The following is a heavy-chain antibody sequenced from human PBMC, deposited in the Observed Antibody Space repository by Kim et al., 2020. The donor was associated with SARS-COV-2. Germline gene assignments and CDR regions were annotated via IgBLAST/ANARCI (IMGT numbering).Heavy chain of an antibody. CDR2: MNGEGSSP. V-gene: IGHV3-74*01. Sequence: GGSLRLSCTVSGFPLSSSWMHWVRQAPGKGLAWVSRMNGEGSSPTYADPVKGRFTISSDNAKNTPVLQMDSLRVDDTAVYFCARGPWVAASLWGQGTLVT. CDR3: ARGPWVAASL. CDR1: GFPLSSSW. D-gene: IGHD2-15*01. J-gene: IGHJ4*02.